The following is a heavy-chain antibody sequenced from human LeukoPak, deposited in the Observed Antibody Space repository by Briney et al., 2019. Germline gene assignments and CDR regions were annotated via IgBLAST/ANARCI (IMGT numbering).Heavy chain of an antibody. J-gene: IGHJ3*02. CDR3: EREYSAFEI. CDR2: IHYSGST. CDR1: GGSISTYY. Sequence: SETLSLTCTVSGGSISTYYWSWIRQPPGKGLEWIGYIHYSGSTSYNPSLKSRITISVDTSKNQLSLILNSVTAADTAVYYCEREYSAFEIWGQGTMVTVSS. V-gene: IGHV4-59*01. D-gene: IGHD1-1*01.